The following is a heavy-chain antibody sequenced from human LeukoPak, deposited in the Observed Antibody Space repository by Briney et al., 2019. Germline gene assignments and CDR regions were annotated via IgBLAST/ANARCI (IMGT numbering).Heavy chain of an antibody. V-gene: IGHV3-30*02. CDR3: TKDLMRDQSFGES. J-gene: IGHJ5*02. CDR1: GFTFSYHG. D-gene: IGHD3-10*01. CDR2: IRFVENDK. Sequence: GGSLRLSCVASGFTFSYHGMLWVGQAPGKGLGWLAFIRFVENDKYYADSVKGRFTISRDNSKNTLYLQMNSLRPEDTAVYYCTKDLMRDQSFGESWGQGTLVTVSS.